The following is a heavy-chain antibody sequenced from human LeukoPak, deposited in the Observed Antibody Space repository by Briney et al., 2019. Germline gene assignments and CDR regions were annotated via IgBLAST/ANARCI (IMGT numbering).Heavy chain of an antibody. V-gene: IGHV3-23*01. D-gene: IGHD2-15*01. CDR1: GFTFSGYSGYT. Sequence: PGGSLRLSCAASGFTFSGYSGYTMNWVRQAPGKGLEWVTAISGSGGSTYYADSVKGRFTISRDNSKNTLYLQMNSLRAEDTALYYCARDGYCSGGSCYPHYYYYMDVWGKGTTVTVSS. J-gene: IGHJ6*03. CDR2: ISGSGGST. CDR3: ARDGYCSGGSCYPHYYYYMDV.